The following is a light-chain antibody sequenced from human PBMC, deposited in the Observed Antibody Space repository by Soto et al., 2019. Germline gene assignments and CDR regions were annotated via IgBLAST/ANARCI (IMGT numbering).Light chain of an antibody. V-gene: IGKV3-20*01. Sequence: EIVLTQSPGTLSLSPGERATLSCRASQSLTSSYLAWYQQKPGQSPRLVIYGASRRATGIPDRFSGSGSGTDFTLTISRLEPEDFAVYYCQQYDASLWTFGQGTKVDIK. CDR2: GAS. J-gene: IGKJ1*01. CDR1: QSLTSSY. CDR3: QQYDASLWT.